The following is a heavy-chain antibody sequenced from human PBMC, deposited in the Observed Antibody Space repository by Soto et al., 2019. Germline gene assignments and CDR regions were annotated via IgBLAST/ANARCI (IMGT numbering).Heavy chain of an antibody. Sequence: VGSLRLSCAASGFTFSSYWMHWVRQAPGKGLVWVSRINSDGSSTSYADSVKGRFTISRDNAKNTLYLQMNSLRAEDTAVYYCARGVYDSSGYYLPRNWFDPWGQGTLVTVSS. CDR2: INSDGSST. CDR3: ARGVYDSSGYYLPRNWFDP. D-gene: IGHD3-22*01. J-gene: IGHJ5*02. CDR1: GFTFSSYW. V-gene: IGHV3-74*01.